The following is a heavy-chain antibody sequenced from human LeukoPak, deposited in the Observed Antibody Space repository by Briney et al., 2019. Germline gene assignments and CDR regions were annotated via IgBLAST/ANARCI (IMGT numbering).Heavy chain of an antibody. D-gene: IGHD2-2*01. CDR2: IKQDGSEK. CDR3: ARAPSAYCSSTSCEGGY. J-gene: IGHJ4*02. V-gene: IGHV3-7*01. CDR1: GFTFSSYW. Sequence: GGSLRLSCAASGFTFSSYWMSWVRQAPGKGLEWVANIKQDGSEKYYVDSVKGRFTISRDNAKISLYLQMNSLRAEDTAVYYCARAPSAYCSSTSCEGGYWGQGTLVTVSS.